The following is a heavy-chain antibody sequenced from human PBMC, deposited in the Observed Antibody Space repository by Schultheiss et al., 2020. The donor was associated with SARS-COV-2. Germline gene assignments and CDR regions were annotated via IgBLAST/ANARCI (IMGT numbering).Heavy chain of an antibody. CDR1: GYTFTSYG. CDR3: ARGPIGAAGNWDFDY. CDR2: ISAYNGNT. V-gene: IGHV1-18*01. D-gene: IGHD6-13*01. J-gene: IGHJ4*02. Sequence: ASVKVSCKASGYTFTSYGISWVRQAPGQGLEWMGWISAYNGNTKNAQTFQDRVTMTTDTSTSTAYMELRSLRSDDTAVYYCARGPIGAAGNWDFDYWGQGTLVTVSS.